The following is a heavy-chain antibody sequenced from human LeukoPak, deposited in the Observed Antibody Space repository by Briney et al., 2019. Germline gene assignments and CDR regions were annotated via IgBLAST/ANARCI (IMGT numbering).Heavy chain of an antibody. V-gene: IGHV1-2*06. CDR1: GYTFTGYY. CDR2: INPNSGGT. Sequence: GASVKVSCKASGYTFTGYYMHWVRQAPGQGLEWMGRINPNSGGTNYAQKFQGRVTMTRDTSISTAYMELGRLRSDDTAVYYCARDLGTRYSSGWPPDYWGQGTLVTVSS. D-gene: IGHD6-19*01. CDR3: ARDLGTRYSSGWPPDY. J-gene: IGHJ4*02.